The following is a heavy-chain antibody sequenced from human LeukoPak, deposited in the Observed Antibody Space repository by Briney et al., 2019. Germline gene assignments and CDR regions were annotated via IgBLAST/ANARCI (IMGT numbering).Heavy chain of an antibody. V-gene: IGHV3-23*01. Sequence: PGGSLRLSCAASGFTFSSYAMSWVRQAPGKGLEWVSAISGSGGSTYYADSVKGRFTISRDNSKNTLYLQMNSLRDEDTAVYYCAKPSSVSSYGDYFQHWGRGTLVTVSS. CDR2: ISGSGGST. J-gene: IGHJ1*01. D-gene: IGHD1-26*01. CDR3: AKPSSVSSYGDYFQH. CDR1: GFTFSSYA.